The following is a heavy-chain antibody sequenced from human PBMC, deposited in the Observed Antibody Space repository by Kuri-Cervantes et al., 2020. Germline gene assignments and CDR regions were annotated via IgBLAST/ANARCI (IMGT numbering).Heavy chain of an antibody. CDR1: GFPFSTYT. J-gene: IGHJ4*02. CDR3: ARATRFRGVIFDL. CDR2: VSYDGSNK. Sequence: LSLLCAASGFPFSTYTIHWVRQAPGEGLEWVAVVSYDGSNKYYADSAKGRFTSSRDNSKNTQYLRINNLRAVDTAVYYCARATRFRGVIFDLWGQGTLVTVSS. V-gene: IGHV3-30-3*01. D-gene: IGHD3-10*01.